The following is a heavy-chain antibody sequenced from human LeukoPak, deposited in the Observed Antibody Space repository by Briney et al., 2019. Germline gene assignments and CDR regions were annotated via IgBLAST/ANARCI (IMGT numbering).Heavy chain of an antibody. V-gene: IGHV4-34*01. D-gene: IGHD2-2*01. Sequence: SETLSLTCTVSGGSISSYYWSWIRQPPGKGLEWIGEINHSGSTNYNPSLKSRVTISVDTSKNQFSLKLSSVTAADTAVYYCARGVDCSSTSCYLSFDIWGQGTMVTVSS. CDR1: GGSISSYY. CDR2: INHSGST. CDR3: ARGVDCSSTSCYLSFDI. J-gene: IGHJ3*02.